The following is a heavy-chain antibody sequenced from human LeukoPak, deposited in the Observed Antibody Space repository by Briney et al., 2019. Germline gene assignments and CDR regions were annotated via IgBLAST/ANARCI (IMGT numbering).Heavy chain of an antibody. V-gene: IGHV1-18*01. CDR3: ARSINFMFYDY. D-gene: IGHD3/OR15-3a*01. CDR1: GGTFSSYA. J-gene: IGHJ4*02. CDR2: ISAYNGNT. Sequence: ASVKVSCKASGGTFSSYAISWVRQAPGQGLEWMGWISAYNGNTNYAQKLQGRVTMTTDTSTSTAYMELRSLRSDDTAVYYCARSINFMFYDYWGQGTLVTVSS.